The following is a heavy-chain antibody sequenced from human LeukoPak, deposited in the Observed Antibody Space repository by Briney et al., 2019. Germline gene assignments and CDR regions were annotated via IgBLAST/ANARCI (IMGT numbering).Heavy chain of an antibody. D-gene: IGHD6-13*01. CDR2: ISGSGGST. CDR3: AKDLVYRGSSSPHY. V-gene: IGHV3-23*01. Sequence: GGSLRLSCAASGFTFSSYAMSWVRQAPGKGLEWVSAISGSGGSTYYADSVKGRFTISRDNSKNTLYLQMNSLRAEDTAVYYCAKDLVYRGSSSPHYWGQGTLVTVSS. CDR1: GFTFSSYA. J-gene: IGHJ4*02.